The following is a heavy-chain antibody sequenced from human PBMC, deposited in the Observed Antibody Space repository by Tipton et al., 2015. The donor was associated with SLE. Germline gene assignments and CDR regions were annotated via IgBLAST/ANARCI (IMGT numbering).Heavy chain of an antibody. J-gene: IGHJ3*01. CDR3: TRDRQVAV. Sequence: SLRLSCAASGFTFSSYDMHWVRQATGKGLEWVGFIRSKASGGTAEYAASVKGRFTISRDDSKSIAYLQMNSLQTEDTAVYYCTRDRQVAVWGQGTMVTVSS. D-gene: IGHD2-15*01. V-gene: IGHV3-49*04. CDR2: IRSKASGGTA. CDR1: GFTFSSYD.